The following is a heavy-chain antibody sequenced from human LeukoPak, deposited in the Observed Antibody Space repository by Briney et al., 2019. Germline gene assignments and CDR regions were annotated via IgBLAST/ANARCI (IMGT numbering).Heavy chain of an antibody. CDR2: ISGSGGST. J-gene: IGHJ4*02. Sequence: PGGSLRLSCAASGFTFSSYAMSWVRQAPGKGLEWVSAISGSGGSTYYADSVKGRFTISRDNSKNTLYLQMNSLRAEDTAVYYCAKAVGPYYYDSSGYYKSYYFDYWGQGTLVTVSS. CDR3: AKAVGPYYYDSSGYYKSYYFDY. V-gene: IGHV3-23*01. D-gene: IGHD3-22*01. CDR1: GFTFSSYA.